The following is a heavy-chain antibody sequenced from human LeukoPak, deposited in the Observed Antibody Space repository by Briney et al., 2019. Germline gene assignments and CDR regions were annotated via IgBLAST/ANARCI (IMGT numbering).Heavy chain of an antibody. CDR2: IIPILGIA. Sequence: SVTVSCKASGGTFSSYAISWVRQAPGQGLEWMGRIIPILGIANYAQKFQGRVTITADKSTGTAYMELSSLRSEDTAVYYCARDRGYDSSGYSPTGPLFDYWGQGTLVTVSS. D-gene: IGHD3-22*01. V-gene: IGHV1-69*04. CDR3: ARDRGYDSSGYSPTGPLFDY. CDR1: GGTFSSYA. J-gene: IGHJ4*02.